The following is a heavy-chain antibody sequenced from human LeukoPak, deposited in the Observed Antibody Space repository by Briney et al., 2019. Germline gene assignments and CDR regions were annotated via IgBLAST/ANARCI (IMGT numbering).Heavy chain of an antibody. Sequence: SVKLSCRACRHTLSIYAILWVRHARGRGREWGGGIIPIFCTANYAQKFQGRVTITADESTSTAYMELSSLRSEDTAVYYCAKDSQPSTSQIEIDYWGQGTLVTVSS. J-gene: IGHJ4*02. CDR3: AKDSQPSTSQIEIDY. CDR2: IIPIFCTA. D-gene: IGHD2-2*01. V-gene: IGHV1-69*01. CDR1: RHTLSIYA.